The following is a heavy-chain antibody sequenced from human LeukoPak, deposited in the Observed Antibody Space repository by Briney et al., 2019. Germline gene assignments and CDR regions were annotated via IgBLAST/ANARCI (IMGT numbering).Heavy chain of an antibody. J-gene: IGHJ5*02. CDR3: ARGYCSGGTRYLVENWFDP. CDR1: GYTFTVYY. Sequence: GASVKVSCKASGYTFTVYYMYWVRQAPGQGLEWMGRINPNSGDTDYAQNFQGRVTMTRDTSISTAYMELTNLRSDDTAVYYCARGYCSGGTRYLVENWFDPWGQGTLVTVSS. V-gene: IGHV1-2*06. D-gene: IGHD2-15*01. CDR2: INPNSGDT.